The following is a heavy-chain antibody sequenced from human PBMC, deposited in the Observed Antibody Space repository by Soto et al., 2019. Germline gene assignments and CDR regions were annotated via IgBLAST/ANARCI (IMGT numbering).Heavy chain of an antibody. Sequence: DVQLVESGGTLVQPGGSLRLSCAASGFTFSTYWMNWVRQVPGKGLVWLAGMKSDGTITNYADSVKGRFTISRDNVKNTLSLQMNGLRGEDTAIYYCAKVIRADSTSSNFYYYSGLDVWGQGTTVTVSS. J-gene: IGHJ6*02. CDR2: MKSDGTIT. V-gene: IGHV3-74*01. CDR1: GFTFSTYW. CDR3: AKVIRADSTSSNFYYYSGLDV. D-gene: IGHD6-6*01.